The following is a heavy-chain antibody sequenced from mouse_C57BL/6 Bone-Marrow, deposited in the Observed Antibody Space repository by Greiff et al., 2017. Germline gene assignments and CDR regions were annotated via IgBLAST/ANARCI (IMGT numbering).Heavy chain of an antibody. CDR1: GFTFSDYG. CDR3: ARTYYSNYGYFDY. CDR2: ISSGSSTI. V-gene: IGHV5-17*01. J-gene: IGHJ2*01. Sequence: VHLVESGGGLVKPGGSLKLSCAASGFTFSDYGMHWVRQAPEKGLEWVAYISSGSSTIYYAYTGKGRFTISRDNAKNTLFLQMTSLRSEDTAMYYCARTYYSNYGYFDYWGQGTTLTVSS. D-gene: IGHD2-5*01.